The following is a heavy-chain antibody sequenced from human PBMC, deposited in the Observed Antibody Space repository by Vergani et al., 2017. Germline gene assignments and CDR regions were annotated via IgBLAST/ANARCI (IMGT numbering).Heavy chain of an antibody. CDR1: GFSVSSYY. Sequence: EVQLVETGGGLIQPGRSLRLSCAASGFSVSSYYMSWVRQAPGKGLEWVSVIYNDGNTYYTDSVKGRFTISRDNSKNTLYLQMNSLRVEDTAVYYCTRDREFGYGGQGAPVTVSS. CDR3: TRDREFGY. J-gene: IGHJ4*02. CDR2: IYNDGNT. D-gene: IGHD1-26*01. V-gene: IGHV3-53*02.